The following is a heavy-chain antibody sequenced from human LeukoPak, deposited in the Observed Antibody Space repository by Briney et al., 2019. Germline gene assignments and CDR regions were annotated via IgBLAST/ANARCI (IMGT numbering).Heavy chain of an antibody. Sequence: PGRSLRLSCAASGFTFSSYGMHWVRQAPGKGLEWVAVISYDGSNKYYADSVKGRFTISRDNAKNSLYLQMNSLRAEDTAVYYCARDRALGAMGYWGQGTLVTVSS. J-gene: IGHJ4*02. CDR2: ISYDGSNK. V-gene: IGHV3-30*03. D-gene: IGHD1-26*01. CDR3: ARDRALGAMGY. CDR1: GFTFSSYG.